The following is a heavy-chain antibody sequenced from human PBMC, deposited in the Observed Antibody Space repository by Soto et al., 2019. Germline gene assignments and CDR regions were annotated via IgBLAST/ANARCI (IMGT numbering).Heavy chain of an antibody. CDR1: GGTFSSYA. CDR3: ARTSQSHILGAYDSSGYYPMNPDY. J-gene: IGHJ4*02. CDR2: IIPILGIA. D-gene: IGHD3-22*01. V-gene: IGHV1-69*10. Sequence: ASVKVSCKASGGTFSSYAISWVRQAPGQGLEWMGGIIPILGIANYAQKFQGRVTITADKSTSTAYMELSSLRSEDTAVYYCARTSQSHILGAYDSSGYYPMNPDYWGQGTLVTVSS.